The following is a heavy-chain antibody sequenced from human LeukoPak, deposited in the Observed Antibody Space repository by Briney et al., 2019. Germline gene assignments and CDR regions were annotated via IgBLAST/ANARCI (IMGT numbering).Heavy chain of an antibody. CDR1: GGSINDNDYY. CDR2: ILYTGNT. CDR3: ARRRSGRNWFDP. J-gene: IGHJ5*02. Sequence: SQTLSLTCTVSGGSINDNDYYWGWVRQPPGKGLEWIALILYTGNTFYNPSLKNRVTISVDTSNNQFSLRLTSVTASDTAVYFCARRRSGRNWFDPWGQGTLVTVSS. D-gene: IGHD2-15*01. V-gene: IGHV4-39*01.